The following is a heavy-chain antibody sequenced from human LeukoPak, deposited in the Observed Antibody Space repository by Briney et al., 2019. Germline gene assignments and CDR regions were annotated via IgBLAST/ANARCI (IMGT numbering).Heavy chain of an antibody. Sequence: SVKVSCKASGGTFSSYAISWVRQAPGQGLEWMGGIIPIFGTANYAQKFQGRVTITADESTSTAYMELSSLRSEDTAVYYCARDKALARAGAIDSPSFDYWGQGTLVTVSS. J-gene: IGHJ4*02. D-gene: IGHD1-1*01. CDR1: GGTFSSYA. CDR2: IIPIFGTA. V-gene: IGHV1-69*13. CDR3: ARDKALARAGAIDSPSFDY.